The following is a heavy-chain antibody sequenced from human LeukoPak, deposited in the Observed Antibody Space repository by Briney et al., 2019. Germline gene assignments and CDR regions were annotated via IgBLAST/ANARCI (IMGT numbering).Heavy chain of an antibody. CDR1: GGSISSTTYY. CDR2: IYYSGNT. V-gene: IGHV4-39*01. Sequence: SETLSLTCIVSGGSISSTTYYWGWIRQPPGKRLEWIGSIYYSGNTYYNPSLKSRVTISIDTSKNQFSLNLNSVTAADTALYSCARHYPGGTYPDYFIHLSQVTL. D-gene: IGHD1-26*01. CDR3: ARHYPGGTYPDYFIH. J-gene: IGHJ4*02.